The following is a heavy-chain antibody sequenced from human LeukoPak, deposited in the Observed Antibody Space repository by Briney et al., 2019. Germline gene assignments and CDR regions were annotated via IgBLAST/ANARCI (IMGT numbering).Heavy chain of an antibody. J-gene: IGHJ4*02. CDR1: GGSISSGDYY. CDR3: ARASSSSWYWGSIDY. D-gene: IGHD6-13*01. Sequence: PSETLSLTCTVSGGSISSGDYYWSWIRQPPGKGLEWIGYIYYSGSTYYNPSLKSRVTISVGTSKNQFSLKLSSVTAADTAVYYCARASSSSWYWGSIDYWGQGTLVTVSS. V-gene: IGHV4-30-4*01. CDR2: IYYSGST.